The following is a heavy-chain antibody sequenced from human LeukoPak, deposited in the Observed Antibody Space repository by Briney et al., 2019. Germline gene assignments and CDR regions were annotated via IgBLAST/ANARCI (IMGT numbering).Heavy chain of an antibody. V-gene: IGHV3-33*01. Sequence: GGSLRPSCAASGFTLSSYGMHWVRQAPGKGLEWVAVIWYDGSNKYYAAFMKGRFTIATDNSNNTLYLQMNSLSAEDTAVYYCARERIAAAGTRLDYWGQGTLVTVSS. CDR2: IWYDGSNK. J-gene: IGHJ4*02. CDR3: ARERIAAAGTRLDY. D-gene: IGHD6-13*01. CDR1: GFTLSSYG.